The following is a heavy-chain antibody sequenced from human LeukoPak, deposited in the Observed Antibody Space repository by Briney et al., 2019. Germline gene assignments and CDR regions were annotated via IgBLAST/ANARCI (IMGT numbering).Heavy chain of an antibody. Sequence: GGSLRLSCAASVTFSNAWMNWVRQAPGKGLEWVSVIYSGGSTYYADSVKGRFTISRDNSKNTLYLQMNSLRVEDTAVYYCARDHIILHGFDIWGQGTMVTVSS. J-gene: IGHJ3*02. CDR1: VTFSNAW. CDR3: ARDHIILHGFDI. V-gene: IGHV3-66*01. CDR2: IYSGGST.